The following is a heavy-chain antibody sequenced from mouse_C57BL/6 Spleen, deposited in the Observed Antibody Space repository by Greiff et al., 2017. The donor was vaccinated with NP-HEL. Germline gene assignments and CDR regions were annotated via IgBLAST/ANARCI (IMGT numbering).Heavy chain of an antibody. Sequence: QVQLQQPGAELVKPGASVKLSCKASGYTFTSYWMHWVKQRPGQGLEWIGMIHPNSGSTNYNEKFKSTATLTGDNASSTAYMQLSSMTSEDSAVYYCAREDNGSSDYDAMDYWGQGTTVTVSS. J-gene: IGHJ4*01. V-gene: IGHV1-64*01. CDR1: GYTFTSYW. CDR3: AREDNGSSDYDAMDY. D-gene: IGHD1-1*01. CDR2: IHPNSGST.